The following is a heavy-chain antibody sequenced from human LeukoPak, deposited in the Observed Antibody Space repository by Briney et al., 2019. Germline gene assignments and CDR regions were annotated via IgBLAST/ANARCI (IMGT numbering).Heavy chain of an antibody. J-gene: IGHJ3*02. V-gene: IGHV3-48*01. CDR2: IDARSGIT. CDR1: GFTVTIFG. Sequence: GGSLRLSCAASGFTVTIFGLNWVRQAPGKGPEWVSYIDARSGITYYADSVQGRFTLSRDNARESVFLQMDSLRVDDTAVYYCARTYDFGRGPPGDAFDNWGPGTWVIVSS. CDR3: ARTYDFGRGPPGDAFDN. D-gene: IGHD3-3*01.